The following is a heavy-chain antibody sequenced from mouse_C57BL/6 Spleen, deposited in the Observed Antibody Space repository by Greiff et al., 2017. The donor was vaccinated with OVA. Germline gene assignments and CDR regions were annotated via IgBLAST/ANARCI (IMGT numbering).Heavy chain of an antibody. CDR2: IAPSDSYT. D-gene: IGHD1-1*01. CDR1: GYTFTSYW. J-gene: IGHJ3*01. Sequence: QVQLQQPGAELVKPGASVKLSCKASGYTFTSYWMQWVKQRPGQGLEWIGEIAPSDSYTNYNPKFKGKATLTVDTSSSTAYMQLSSLTSEDSAVYYCARKDYGTSFAYWGQGTLVTVSA. V-gene: IGHV1-50*01. CDR3: ARKDYGTSFAY.